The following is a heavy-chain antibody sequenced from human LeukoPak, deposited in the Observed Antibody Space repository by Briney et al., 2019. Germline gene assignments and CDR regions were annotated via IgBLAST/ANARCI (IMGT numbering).Heavy chain of an antibody. CDR2: INHSGRA. D-gene: IGHD5-24*01. J-gene: IGHJ4*02. CDR3: AAELDGYKTFDQ. V-gene: IGHV4-34*01. Sequence: PSETLSLTCTVSGGSISSYYWNWIRQPPGKGLEWIGEINHSGRAKYNPSLKSRVTISVETSNNAFSLKVSSVTAADTAVYYCAAELDGYKTFDQWGQGTLVTVSS. CDR1: GGSISSYY.